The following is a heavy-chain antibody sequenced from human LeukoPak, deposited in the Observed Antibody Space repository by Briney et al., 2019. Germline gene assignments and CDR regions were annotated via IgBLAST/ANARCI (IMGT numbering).Heavy chain of an antibody. V-gene: IGHV4-34*01. D-gene: IGHD5-24*01. Sequence: SETLSLTCAVYGGSFSGYYWSWIRQPPGKGLEWSGEINHSGSTNYNPSLKSRVTISVDTSKNQFSLKLSSVTAADTAVYYCARGRRDGYNYGIVDYWGQGTLVTVSS. CDR3: ARGRRDGYNYGIVDY. CDR1: GGSFSGYY. CDR2: INHSGST. J-gene: IGHJ4*02.